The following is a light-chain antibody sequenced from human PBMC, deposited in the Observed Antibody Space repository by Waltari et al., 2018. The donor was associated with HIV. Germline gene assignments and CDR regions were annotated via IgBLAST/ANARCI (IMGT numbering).Light chain of an antibody. V-gene: IGKV3-20*01. CDR2: GAS. CDR1: TTVTSNY. Sequence: EIVLAQSTRTLSLSPGERATLSCRASTTVTSNYLAWYQVKPGQAPRLLIYGASIRATGVPDKFSGSGSGTDFTLTIGRLEPEDFAVYYCHQYDTSPQTFGQGSKVEIK. CDR3: HQYDTSPQT. J-gene: IGKJ2*01.